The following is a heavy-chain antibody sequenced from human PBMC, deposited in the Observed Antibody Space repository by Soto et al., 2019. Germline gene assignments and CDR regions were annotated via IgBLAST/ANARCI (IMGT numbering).Heavy chain of an antibody. CDR1: GFTFSSYW. CDR3: ASAGQLLWFGELLS. J-gene: IGHJ5*02. V-gene: IGHV3-7*05. CDR2: IKQDGSEK. D-gene: IGHD3-10*01. Sequence: PGGSLRLSCAASGFTFSSYWMSWVRQAPGKGLEWVANIKQDGSEKYYVDSVKGRFTISRDNAKNSLYLQMNSLRAEDTAVYYCASAGQLLWFGELLSWGQGTLVTVSS.